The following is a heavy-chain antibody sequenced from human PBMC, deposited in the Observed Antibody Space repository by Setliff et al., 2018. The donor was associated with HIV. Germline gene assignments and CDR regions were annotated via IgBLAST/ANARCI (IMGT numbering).Heavy chain of an antibody. CDR2: INTETGNP. CDR3: ARVGSYWSTFDY. Sequence: ASVKVSCKASGGTSNTYAINWVRQAPGQGLEWMGWINTETGNPMYAQGFRGRFVFSLDTSVSTTYLQINSLKAEDTAMYYCARVGSYWSTFDYWGQGALVTVSS. CDR1: GGTSNTYA. V-gene: IGHV7-4-1*02. J-gene: IGHJ4*02. D-gene: IGHD1-26*01.